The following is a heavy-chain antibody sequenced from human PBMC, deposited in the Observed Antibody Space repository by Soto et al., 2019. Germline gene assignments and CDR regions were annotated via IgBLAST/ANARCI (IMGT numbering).Heavy chain of an antibody. CDR2: IIPILGIA. CDR1: GGTFSSYT. Sequence: QVQLVQSGAEVKKPGSSVKVSCKASGGTFSSYTISWVRQAPGQGLEWMGRIIPILGIANYAQKFQGRVTITADKSPSTAYMELSSLRSEDTAVYYCESRSRDGPNDYWGQGTLVTFSS. V-gene: IGHV1-69*02. CDR3: ESRSRDGPNDY. J-gene: IGHJ4*02. D-gene: IGHD2-2*01.